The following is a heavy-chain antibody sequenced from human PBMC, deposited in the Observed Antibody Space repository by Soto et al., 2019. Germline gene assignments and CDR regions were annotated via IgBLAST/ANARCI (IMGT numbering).Heavy chain of an antibody. CDR1: GFTFKTYN. CDR3: ARDPSPDSSGWYYFDY. J-gene: IGHJ4*02. CDR2: IGTSGTPV. D-gene: IGHD6-19*01. V-gene: IGHV3-48*02. Sequence: EVQLEESGGALVQPGGSLRLSCAASGFTFKTYNMNWVRQAPGKGLEWVSYIGTSGTPVYYADSVKGRFTISGDNAKNSLFLQMHSLRDEDTALYFCARDPSPDSSGWYYFDYWGQGTLVTVSS.